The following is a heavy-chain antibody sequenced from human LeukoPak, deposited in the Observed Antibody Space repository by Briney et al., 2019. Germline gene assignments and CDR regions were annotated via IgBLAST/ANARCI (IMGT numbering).Heavy chain of an antibody. D-gene: IGHD4-17*01. CDR1: GGTFSSYA. CDR3: ARDLRGPYGDFYYFDY. Sequence: SVKVSCKASGGTFSSYAISWVRQAPGQGLEWMGGIIPIFGTANYAQKFQGRVTITADESTSTAYMELSSLRSEDTAVYYCARDLRGPYGDFYYFDYWGQGTLVTVSS. CDR2: IIPIFGTA. V-gene: IGHV1-69*13. J-gene: IGHJ4*02.